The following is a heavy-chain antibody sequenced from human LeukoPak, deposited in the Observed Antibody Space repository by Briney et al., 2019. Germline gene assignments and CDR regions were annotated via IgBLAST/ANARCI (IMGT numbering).Heavy chain of an antibody. D-gene: IGHD2-15*01. CDR3: ARGGSGGSCYRCYFDY. V-gene: IGHV4-30-2*01. CDR1: GGSISSGGYS. Sequence: SQTLSLTCAVSGGSISSGGYSWSWIRQPPGKGLEWIGYIYHSGSTYYNPSLKSRVTISVDRSKNQFSLKLSSVTAADTAVYYCARGGSGGSCYRCYFDYWGQGTLLTVSS. J-gene: IGHJ4*02. CDR2: IYHSGST.